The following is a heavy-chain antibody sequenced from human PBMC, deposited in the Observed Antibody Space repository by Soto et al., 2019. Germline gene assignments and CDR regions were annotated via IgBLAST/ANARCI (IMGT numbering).Heavy chain of an antibody. V-gene: IGHV3-13*01. CDR3: ARTVSGWYFWYFDL. J-gene: IGHJ2*01. D-gene: IGHD6-19*01. CDR2: IGTAGDT. Sequence: EVQLVESGGGLVQPGGSLRLSCAASGFTFSSYDMHWVRQATGKGLEWVSAIGTAGDTYYPGSVKGRFTISRENAKNSLYLQMNSLRAGDTAVYYCARTVSGWYFWYFDLWGRSTLVTVSS. CDR1: GFTFSSYD.